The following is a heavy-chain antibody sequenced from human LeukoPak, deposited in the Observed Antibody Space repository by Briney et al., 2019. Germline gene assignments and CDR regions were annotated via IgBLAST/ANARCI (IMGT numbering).Heavy chain of an antibody. CDR2: MNPKSGKT. V-gene: IGHV1-8*01. D-gene: IGHD4-17*01. J-gene: IGHJ4*02. Sequence: GASVKVSCKASGDTFTNYEINWVRQAPGQGLEWMGWMNPKSGKTGYGQKFQGRVTMTRNTSITTAYMELSSLRPEDTAVYFCARVHDYGDYDPDYWGKGTMVTVSP. CDR1: GDTFTNYE. CDR3: ARVHDYGDYDPDY.